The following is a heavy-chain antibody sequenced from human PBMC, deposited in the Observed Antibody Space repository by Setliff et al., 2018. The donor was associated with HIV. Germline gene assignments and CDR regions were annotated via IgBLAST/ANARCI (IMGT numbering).Heavy chain of an antibody. J-gene: IGHJ4*03. V-gene: IGHV4-34*01. CDR2: VNHGRRT. Sequence: PSETLSLTCALYGGSFSDYYWSWIRQPPGKGLEWIGEVNHGRRTNYKSSLKSRVTISIDTAQNQFSLKLTSVTAADTAVYYCARLRQWLAFFDSWGQGTMVTVSS. CDR3: ARLRQWLAFFDS. D-gene: IGHD6-19*01. CDR1: GGSFSDYY.